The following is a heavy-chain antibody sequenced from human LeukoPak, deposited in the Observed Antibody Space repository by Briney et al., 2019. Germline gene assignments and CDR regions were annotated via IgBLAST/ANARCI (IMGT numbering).Heavy chain of an antibody. CDR2: ISGSGGST. Sequence: PGGSLRLSCAASGFTFSSYAMSWVRQAPGKGLEWVSAISGSGGSTYYADSVKGRFTISRDNSKNTLYLQMNSLRAEDTAVYYCANLPVDFGALSGGGVDYWGQGTLVTVSS. CDR3: ANLPVDFGALSGGGVDY. CDR1: GFTFSSYA. D-gene: IGHD3-10*01. V-gene: IGHV3-23*01. J-gene: IGHJ4*02.